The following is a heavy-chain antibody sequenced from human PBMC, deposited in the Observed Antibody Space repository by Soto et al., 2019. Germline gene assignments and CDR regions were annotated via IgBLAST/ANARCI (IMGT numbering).Heavy chain of an antibody. CDR3: ARKGAAASDAHYYMDV. D-gene: IGHD6-13*01. CDR2: VYYSGNT. V-gene: IGHV4-59*01. Sequence: QVQLQESGPGLVKPLETLSLTCTVSGGSISPYYWSWIRQPPGKGLEWIGYVYYSGNTNYNPSLESRVTISVDTSRNRFSLNLTSATAADTAVYYCARKGAAASDAHYYMDVWGRGTAVTVSS. CDR1: GGSISPYY. J-gene: IGHJ6*03.